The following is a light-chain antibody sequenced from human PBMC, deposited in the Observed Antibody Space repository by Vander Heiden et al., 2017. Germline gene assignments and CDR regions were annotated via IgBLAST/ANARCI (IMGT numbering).Light chain of an antibody. V-gene: IGKV3-11*01. Sequence: EIVLTQSPGTLSLSPGERATLSCRASQTVTTTLAWYQHKRCQAPRLLIYDSSNRATGIPARFTRSGSGTDFTLTISSLDPEDPAVYYCQVRWTWARTF. J-gene: IGKJ1*01. CDR3: QVRWTWART. CDR2: DSS. CDR1: QTVTTT.